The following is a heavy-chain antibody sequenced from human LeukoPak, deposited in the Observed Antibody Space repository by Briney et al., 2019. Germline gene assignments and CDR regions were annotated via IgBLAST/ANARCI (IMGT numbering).Heavy chain of an antibody. V-gene: IGHV1-69*04. D-gene: IGHD6-19*01. CDR3: ARDLNSSGDDY. Sequence: GAPVKVSCKASGGTFSSYAISWVRQAPGQGLEWMGRIIPILGIANYAQKFQGRVTITADKSTSTAYMELSGLRSEDTAVYYCARDLNSSGDDYWGQGTLVTVSS. CDR1: GGTFSSYA. CDR2: IIPILGIA. J-gene: IGHJ4*02.